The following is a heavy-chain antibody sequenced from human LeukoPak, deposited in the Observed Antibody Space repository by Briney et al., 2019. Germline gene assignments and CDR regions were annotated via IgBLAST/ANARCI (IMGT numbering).Heavy chain of an antibody. CDR2: FDPEDDET. Sequence: ASVKVPCKVSGYTLTELSMHWVRQAPGKGLEWMGGFDPEDDETIYAQKFQGRVTMTEDTSTDTAYMELSSLRSEDTAVYFCATSYYSDSSGYYRIDYWGQGTLVIVSS. CDR1: GYTLTELS. V-gene: IGHV1-24*01. J-gene: IGHJ4*02. D-gene: IGHD3-22*01. CDR3: ATSYYSDSSGYYRIDY.